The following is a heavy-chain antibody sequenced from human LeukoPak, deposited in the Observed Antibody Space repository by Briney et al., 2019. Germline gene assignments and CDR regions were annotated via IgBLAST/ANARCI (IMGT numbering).Heavy chain of an antibody. J-gene: IGHJ5*02. V-gene: IGHV3-11*04. CDR1: GFTFSDYY. CDR2: ISSSGSTI. Sequence: GGSLRLSCAASGFTFSDYYMSWIRQAPGKGLEWVSYISSSGSTIYYADSVKGRFTISRDNAKNSLYLQMNSLRAEDTAVYYCARDSPIYYGSGSYANWFDPWGQGTLVTVSS. D-gene: IGHD3-10*01. CDR3: ARDSPIYYGSGSYANWFDP.